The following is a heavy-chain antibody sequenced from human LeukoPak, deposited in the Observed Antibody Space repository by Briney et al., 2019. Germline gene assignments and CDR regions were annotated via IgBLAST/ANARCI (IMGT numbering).Heavy chain of an antibody. D-gene: IGHD5-18*01. CDR3: ARARGNTYGYFEY. CDR1: GLTLSGYW. J-gene: IGHJ4*02. Sequence: GGSLRLSCAASGLTLSGYWMHWVRQAPGKGLVWVSRINGDASSTSYADSVKGRFTISRDNAKSTLYLQMNSLRVEDTAVYYCARARGNTYGYFEYWGQGTRVTVSS. CDR2: INGDASST. V-gene: IGHV3-74*01.